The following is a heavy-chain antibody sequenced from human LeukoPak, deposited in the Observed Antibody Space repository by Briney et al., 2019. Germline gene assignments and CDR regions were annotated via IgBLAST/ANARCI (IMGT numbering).Heavy chain of an antibody. D-gene: IGHD3-16*01. V-gene: IGHV4-61*02. Sequence: SQTLSLTCTVSGASINSGSYYWTWIRQPAGKGLEWIGRIYTSGSTNYNPSLKSRVTISVDTSKNQFSLKLSSVTAADTAVYYCARVTGGSNWFDPWGQGTLVTVSS. CDR1: GASINSGSYY. CDR3: ARVTGGSNWFDP. J-gene: IGHJ5*02. CDR2: IYTSGST.